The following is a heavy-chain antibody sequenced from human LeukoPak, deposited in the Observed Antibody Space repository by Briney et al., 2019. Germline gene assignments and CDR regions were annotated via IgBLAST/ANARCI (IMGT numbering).Heavy chain of an antibody. D-gene: IGHD2-15*01. CDR3: ARGRGLVVDLDY. Sequence: GGSLRLSCAASGFTFSSYNINWVRQAPGKGLEWVPVISYDGNNKYYADSVRGRFTISRDNSKNTVYLQMNSLRAEDTAVYYCARGRGLVVDLDYWGQGTLVTVPS. J-gene: IGHJ4*02. CDR1: GFTFSSYN. V-gene: IGHV3-30-3*01. CDR2: ISYDGNNK.